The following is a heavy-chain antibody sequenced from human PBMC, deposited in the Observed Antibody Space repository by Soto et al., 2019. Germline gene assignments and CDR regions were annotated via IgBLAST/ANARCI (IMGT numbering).Heavy chain of an antibody. CDR1: GFTFSSYW. CDR3: ARGEAPTVYYYYYYMDV. J-gene: IGHJ6*03. D-gene: IGHD1-26*01. CDR2: INSDGSST. V-gene: IGHV3-74*01. Sequence: GGSLRLSCAASGFTFSSYWMHWVRQAPGKGLVWVSRINSDGSSTSYADSVKGRFTISRDNAKNTLYLQMNSLRAEDTAVYYCARGEAPTVYYYYYYMDVWGKGTTVTVSS.